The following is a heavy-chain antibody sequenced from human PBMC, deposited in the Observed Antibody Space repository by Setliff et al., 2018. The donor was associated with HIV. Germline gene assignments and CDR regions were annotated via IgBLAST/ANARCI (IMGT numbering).Heavy chain of an antibody. J-gene: IGHJ6*03. CDR2: INHSGST. V-gene: IGHV4-34*01. Sequence: PSETLSLTCAVYGGSFSGYYWSWIRQPPGKGLEWIGEINHSGSTNYNPSLKSRVTISVDTSKNQFSLKLSSVTAADTAVYYCARGVSCSGGSCYYYYMDVWGKGTTVTVSS. D-gene: IGHD2-15*01. CDR3: ARGVSCSGGSCYYYYMDV. CDR1: GGSFSGYY.